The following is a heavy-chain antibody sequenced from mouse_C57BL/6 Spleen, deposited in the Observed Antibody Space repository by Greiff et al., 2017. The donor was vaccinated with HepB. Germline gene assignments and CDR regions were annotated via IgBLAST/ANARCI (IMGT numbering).Heavy chain of an antibody. D-gene: IGHD1-1*01. CDR2: IDPSDSET. V-gene: IGHV1-52*01. CDR1: GYTFTSYW. Sequence: QVQLQQPGAELVRPGSSVKLSCKASGYTFTSYWMHWVKQRPIQGLEWIGNIDPSDSETHYNQKFKDKATLTVDNSSSTAYMQLSSLTSEDSAVYYCASLSTVPWYFDVWGTGTTVTVSS. CDR3: ASLSTVPWYFDV. J-gene: IGHJ1*03.